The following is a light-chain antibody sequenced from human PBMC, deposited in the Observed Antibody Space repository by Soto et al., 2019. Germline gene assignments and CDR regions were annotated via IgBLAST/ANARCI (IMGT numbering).Light chain of an antibody. CDR2: DAS. CDR1: QSISSW. V-gene: IGKV1-5*01. J-gene: IGKJ4*01. CDR3: QQYDNYKPLT. Sequence: DIQMTQSPSTLSASVGDRVTITCRASQSISSWLAWYQQKPGKAPNLLIFDASSLESGTPSRFSGRRSGTQFTLTITGLQPDDFATYYCQQYDNYKPLTFGGGTKVDIK.